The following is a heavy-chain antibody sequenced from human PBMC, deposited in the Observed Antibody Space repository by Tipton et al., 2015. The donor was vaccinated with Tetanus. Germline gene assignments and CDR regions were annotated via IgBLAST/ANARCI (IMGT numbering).Heavy chain of an antibody. CDR2: INYSWTT. D-gene: IGHD2-15*01. V-gene: IGHV4-39*01. CDR3: ARRPECRGGSCHWYFDL. J-gene: IGHJ2*01. Sequence: TLSLTCAVSGVSIKRSSFYWGWIRQAPGRGLEWIGSINYSWTTYYSPPLKNRATISVDTSKNQLSLKITSVTADDTSVYYCARRPECRGGSCHWYFDLWSPGALVSVSS. CDR1: GVSIKRSSFY.